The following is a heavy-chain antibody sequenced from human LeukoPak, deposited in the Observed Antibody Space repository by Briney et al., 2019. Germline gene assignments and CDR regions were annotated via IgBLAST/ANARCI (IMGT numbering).Heavy chain of an antibody. J-gene: IGHJ5*02. Sequence: GGSLRLSCAASGFTFSSYSMNWVRQAPGKGLEWVSSISSSSYIYYADSVKGRFTISRDNAKNSLYLQMNSLRAEDTAVYYCARQRYYDSSVFDPWGQGTLVTVSS. D-gene: IGHD3-22*01. CDR3: ARQRYYDSSVFDP. V-gene: IGHV3-21*04. CDR2: ISSSSYI. CDR1: GFTFSSYS.